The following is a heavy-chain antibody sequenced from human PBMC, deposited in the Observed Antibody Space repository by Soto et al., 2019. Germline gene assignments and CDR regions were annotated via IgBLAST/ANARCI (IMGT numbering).Heavy chain of an antibody. J-gene: IGHJ4*02. D-gene: IGHD4-17*01. CDR3: ASGRKVTTLDY. CDR1: GGSISSGGYY. Sequence: SETLSLTCTVSGGSISSGGYYWSWIRQHPGKGLEWIGYIYYSGSTHYNPSLKSRVTISVDTSKNQFSLKLSSATAADTAVYYCASGRKVTTLDYWGQGTLVTVSS. CDR2: IYYSGST. V-gene: IGHV4-31*03.